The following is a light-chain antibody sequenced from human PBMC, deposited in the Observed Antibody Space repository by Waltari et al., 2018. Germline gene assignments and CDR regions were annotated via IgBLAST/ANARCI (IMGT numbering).Light chain of an antibody. V-gene: IGKV1-9*01. CDR3: QQVNSYPLT. CDR1: QGISSY. CDR2: AAS. J-gene: IGKJ4*01. Sequence: DIQLTQSPSFLSASAGDRVTITCRASQGISSYLVWYQQKPGEAPTLLIHAASSLQSGVPSRFSGSGSGTEFPLTISSLQPEDFATYYCQQVNSYPLTFGGGTKVEIK.